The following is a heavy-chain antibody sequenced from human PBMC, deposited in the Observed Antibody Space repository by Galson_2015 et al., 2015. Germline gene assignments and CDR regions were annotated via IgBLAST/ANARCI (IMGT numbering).Heavy chain of an antibody. CDR2: ISYDGSNK. CDR3: ARDGSSGYYGFFDY. J-gene: IGHJ4*02. V-gene: IGHV3-30-3*01. Sequence: SLRLSCAASGFTFSSYAMHWVRQAPGKGLEWVAVISYDGSNKYYADSVKGRFTISRDNSKNTLYLQMNSLRAEDTAVYYCARDGSSGYYGFFDYWGQGTLVTVSS. CDR1: GFTFSSYA. D-gene: IGHD3-22*01.